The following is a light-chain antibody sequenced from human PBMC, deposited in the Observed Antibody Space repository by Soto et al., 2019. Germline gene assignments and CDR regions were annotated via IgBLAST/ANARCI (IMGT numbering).Light chain of an antibody. CDR2: DAS. CDR1: QSVSSY. J-gene: IGKJ1*01. CDR3: QQLTDWPPQWT. Sequence: IVLTQSPATLSLSPGERATLSCRASQSVSSYLAWYQQKPGQAPRLLIYDASSRATGIPARFSGSGSGTDFMLTISSLEPEDFAVYDCQQLTDWPPQWTFGQGTGGYQ. V-gene: IGKV3-11*01.